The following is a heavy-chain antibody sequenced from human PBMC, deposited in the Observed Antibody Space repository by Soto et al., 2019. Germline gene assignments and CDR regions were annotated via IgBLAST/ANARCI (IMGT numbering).Heavy chain of an antibody. Sequence: EVQVVESGGGLVQPGGSLRLSCAASEFTFSTYAMNWVRQAPGKGLEWLSYISASSIDVYYADSVKGRFPISRDNAKNSLYLHMNSLRAEDTAVYFCARVHQSFSWGYFDLWGRGTLVTVSS. V-gene: IGHV3-48*01. J-gene: IGHJ2*01. CDR1: EFTFSTYA. CDR2: ISASSIDV. D-gene: IGHD7-27*01. CDR3: ARVHQSFSWGYFDL.